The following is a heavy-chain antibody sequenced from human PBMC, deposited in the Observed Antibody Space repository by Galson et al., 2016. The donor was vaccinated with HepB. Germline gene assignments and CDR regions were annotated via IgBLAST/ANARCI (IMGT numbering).Heavy chain of an antibody. V-gene: IGHV4-31*03. J-gene: IGHJ6*02. CDR3: ASARGMATNPYFYYGMDV. Sequence: TLSLTCPVSGGSISSGGYFWNWIRQHPRKGLEWIGYIYYSGSTYYNPSLKSRVTILVDTSKNQLSLQRSSVTSADTAGYYCASARGMATNPYFYYGMDVWGQGTTVTVSS. CDR2: IYYSGST. D-gene: IGHD5-24*01. CDR1: GGSISSGGYF.